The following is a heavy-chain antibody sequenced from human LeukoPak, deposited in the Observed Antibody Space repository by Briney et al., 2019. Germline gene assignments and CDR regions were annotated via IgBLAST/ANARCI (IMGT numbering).Heavy chain of an antibody. CDR3: ARQFLVGATLYYFDY. CDR2: IYYSGST. V-gene: IGHV4-39*01. D-gene: IGHD1-26*01. CDR1: GGSISSSSYY. Sequence: KPSETLSLTCTVSGGSISSSSYYWGWIRQPPGKGLEWIGSIYYSGSTYYNPSLKSRVTISVDTSKNQFSLKLSSVTAADTAVYYCARQFLVGATLYYFDYWGQGTLVTVSS. J-gene: IGHJ4*02.